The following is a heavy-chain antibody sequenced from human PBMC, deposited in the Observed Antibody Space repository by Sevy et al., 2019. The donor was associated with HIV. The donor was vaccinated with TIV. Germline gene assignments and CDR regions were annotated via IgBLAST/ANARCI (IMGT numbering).Heavy chain of an antibody. J-gene: IGHJ3*01. CDR1: GFTFSRSG. V-gene: IGHV3-30*02. D-gene: IGHD4-17*01. CDR2: TRYDGTNK. Sequence: GGSLRLSCAATGFTFSRSGMHWVRQAPGKGLEWVAFTRYDGTNKNYADSVKGRFTISRDNSKNTLYLQMNSLRADDTAVYYCAKMGSTTVTTSDAFDLWGQGTMVTVSS. CDR3: AKMGSTTVTTSDAFDL.